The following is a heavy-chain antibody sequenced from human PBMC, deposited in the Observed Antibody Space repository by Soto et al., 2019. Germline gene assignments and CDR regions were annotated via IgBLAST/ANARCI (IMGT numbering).Heavy chain of an antibody. D-gene: IGHD3-22*01. CDR2: ISGSGGST. J-gene: IGHJ4*02. Sequence: EVQLLESGGGLVQPGGSLRLSCAASGFTFSSYAMSWVRQAPGKGLEWVSDISGSGGSTYYADSVKGRFTISRDNSKNTLYLQMNSLRAEDTAVYYCAIGPHYYDSSGYYGDYWGQGTLVTVSS. CDR3: AIGPHYYDSSGYYGDY. V-gene: IGHV3-23*01. CDR1: GFTFSSYA.